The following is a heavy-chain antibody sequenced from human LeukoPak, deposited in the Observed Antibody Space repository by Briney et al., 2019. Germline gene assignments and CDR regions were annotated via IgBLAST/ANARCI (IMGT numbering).Heavy chain of an antibody. V-gene: IGHV3-21*01. Sequence: PGGSLRLSCAASGFTFSSYSMNWVRQAPGKGLEWVSSISSSSSYIYYADSVKGRFTISRDNAKNSLYLQMNSLRAEDTAVYYCAREESGYSSGWYPGAFDIWGQGTMVTVSS. CDR1: GFTFSSYS. D-gene: IGHD6-19*01. J-gene: IGHJ3*02. CDR2: ISSSSSYI. CDR3: AREESGYSSGWYPGAFDI.